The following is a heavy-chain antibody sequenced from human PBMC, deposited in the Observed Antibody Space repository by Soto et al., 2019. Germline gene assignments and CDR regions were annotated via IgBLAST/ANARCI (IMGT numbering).Heavy chain of an antibody. Sequence: GGSLRLSCAASGFTFSSYAMSWVRQAPGKGLEWVSAISGSGGSTYYADSVKGRFTISRDNSKNTLYLQMNSLRAEDTAVYYCAKGDSNSPTYYYYMDVWGKGTTVTVSS. V-gene: IGHV3-23*01. CDR1: GFTFSSYA. CDR2: ISGSGGST. CDR3: AKGDSNSPTYYYYMDV. J-gene: IGHJ6*03. D-gene: IGHD4-4*01.